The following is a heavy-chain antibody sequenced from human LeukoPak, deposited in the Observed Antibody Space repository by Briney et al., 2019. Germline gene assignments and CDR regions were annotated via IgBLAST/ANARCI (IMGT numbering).Heavy chain of an antibody. J-gene: IGHJ4*02. Sequence: GGSLRLSCAASGFTFSSYAMHWVRQAPGKGLEWVAVISYDGSNKYYADSVKGRFTISRDNSKNTLYLQMNRLRAEDTAVYYCASRTTSWGQGTLVTVSS. V-gene: IGHV3-30*04. D-gene: IGHD1-1*01. CDR3: ASRTTS. CDR2: ISYDGSNK. CDR1: GFTFSSYA.